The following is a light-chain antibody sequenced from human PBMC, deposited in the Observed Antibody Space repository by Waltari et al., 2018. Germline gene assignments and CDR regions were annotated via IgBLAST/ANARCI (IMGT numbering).Light chain of an antibody. CDR3: CSYAGSNFYYV. CDR2: YVN. V-gene: IGLV2-23*02. CDR1: SSDVGGYNF. J-gene: IGLJ1*01. Sequence: QSALTQPASVSESPGQSITISCTGTSSDVGGYNFVCWYQQHPGKAPKLIIYYVNNRPSWVSNRFSGSKSDNTASLTISGLQAEDEADYYCCSYAGSNFYYVFGSGTKVTVL.